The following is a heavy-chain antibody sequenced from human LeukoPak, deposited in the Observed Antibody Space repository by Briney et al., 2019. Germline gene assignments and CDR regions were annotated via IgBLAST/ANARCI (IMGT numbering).Heavy chain of an antibody. CDR3: ATGYMENGNY. CDR1: VYIFTDYY. CDR2: ITPKNGAT. V-gene: IGHV1-2*02. D-gene: IGHD6-13*01. Sequence: ASVKVSCKASVYIFTDYYLHWVRQAPGQGLEWMGWITPKNGATKYAQKFQGRVTMTSDTSISTANMELTSLTSDDTAVYYCATGYMENGNYWGQGTLVTVSS. J-gene: IGHJ4*02.